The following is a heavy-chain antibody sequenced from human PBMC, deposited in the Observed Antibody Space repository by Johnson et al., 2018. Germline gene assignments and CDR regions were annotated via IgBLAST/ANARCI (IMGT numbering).Heavy chain of an antibody. J-gene: IGHJ3*02. D-gene: IGHD6-19*01. CDR3: AKESSVAGSAFDI. CDR1: GFTFSSYG. V-gene: IGHV3-30*18. Sequence: QVQLVQSGGGVVQPGRSLRLSCAASGFTFSSYGMHWVRQAPGKGLEWVAVISYDGSNKYYADSVKGRFTISRDNSKNTLYLQMNSLRAEETAVYYCAKESSVAGSAFDIWGQGTMVTVAS. CDR2: ISYDGSNK.